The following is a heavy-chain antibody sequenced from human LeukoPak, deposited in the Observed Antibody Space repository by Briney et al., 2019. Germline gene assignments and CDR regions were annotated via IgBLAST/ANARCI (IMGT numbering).Heavy chain of an antibody. Sequence: PSETLSLTCTVPGGSISSSSYYWGWIRQPPGKGLEWIGSIYYSGSTYYNPSLKSRVTISVDTSKNQFSLKLSSVTAADTAVYYCARQGYSSSSYYFDYWGQGTLVTVSS. CDR3: ARQGYSSSSYYFDY. CDR1: GGSISSSSYY. J-gene: IGHJ4*02. CDR2: IYYSGST. D-gene: IGHD6-13*01. V-gene: IGHV4-39*01.